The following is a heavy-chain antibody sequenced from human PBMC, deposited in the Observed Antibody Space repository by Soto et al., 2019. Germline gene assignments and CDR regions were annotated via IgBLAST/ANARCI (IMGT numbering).Heavy chain of an antibody. Sequence: GASVKVSCKASGGTFSSYAISWVRQAPGQGLEWMGGIIPIFGTANYAQKFQGRVTITADESTSTAYMELSSLRSEDTAVYYCARGMRGGDWGYFDYWGQGTLVTVSS. D-gene: IGHD2-21*02. CDR2: IIPIFGTA. CDR3: ARGMRGGDWGYFDY. CDR1: GGTFSSYA. J-gene: IGHJ4*02. V-gene: IGHV1-69*13.